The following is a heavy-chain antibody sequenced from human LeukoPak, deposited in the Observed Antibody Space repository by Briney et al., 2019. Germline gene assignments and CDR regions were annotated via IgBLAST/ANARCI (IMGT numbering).Heavy chain of an antibody. D-gene: IGHD4-17*01. V-gene: IGHV3-48*02. CDR3: ARDPVYGDYGVRGGVQH. J-gene: IGHJ1*01. CDR2: ISSSTSTI. CDR1: GVMFPSYW. Sequence: GGSLRLSCAASGVMFPSYWMTWVRQAPGRGLEWVSYISSSTSTIYYADSVKGRFTVSRDNAKNSLYLQMNSLRDEDTAVYYCARDPVYGDYGVRGGVQHWGQGTLVTVSS.